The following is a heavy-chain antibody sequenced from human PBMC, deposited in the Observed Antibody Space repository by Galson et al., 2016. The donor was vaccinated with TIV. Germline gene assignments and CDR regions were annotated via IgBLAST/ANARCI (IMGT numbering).Heavy chain of an antibody. CDR1: GGTFSRYT. Sequence: SVKVSCKASGGTFSRYTVSWVRLVPGQGLEWMGRIIPLLGRTNYAQKFQGRVTITTDRSTTTAYMELSSLRSVDTAVYYCARGVAAAGTLSSGMDSWGQGTLVTVSS. CDR2: IIPLLGRT. D-gene: IGHD6-13*01. V-gene: IGHV1-69*08. J-gene: IGHJ4*02. CDR3: ARGVAAAGTLSSGMDS.